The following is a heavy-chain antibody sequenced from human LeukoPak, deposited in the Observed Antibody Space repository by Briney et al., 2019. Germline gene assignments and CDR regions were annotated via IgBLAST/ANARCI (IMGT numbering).Heavy chain of an antibody. V-gene: IGHV4-39*01. J-gene: IGHJ4*02. D-gene: IGHD1-26*01. CDR2: IYHSGIT. CDR1: SGSISSSSYY. CDR3: ARHSSKWELPFY. Sequence: SETLSLTCTVSSGSISSSSYYWGWIRQPPGKGLEWIGSIYHSGITDYNPSLKSRVTISIDTSKNRFSLKLSSVTAADTAVYYCARHSSKWELPFYWGQGTLVTVSS.